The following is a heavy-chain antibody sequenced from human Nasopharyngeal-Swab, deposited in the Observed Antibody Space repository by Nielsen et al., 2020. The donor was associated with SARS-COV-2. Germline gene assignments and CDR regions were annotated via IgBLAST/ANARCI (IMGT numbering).Heavy chain of an antibody. D-gene: IGHD5-18*01. CDR2: IYWDDDK. CDR3: AHWGYSYGSGRAYYFDY. Sequence: SGPTLVKPTQTLTLTCTFSGFSLSTSGVGVGWIRQPPGKALEWLALIYWDDDKRYSPSLKSRLTITKDTSKNQVVLTMTSMDPVDTATYYCAHWGYSYGSGRAYYFDYWGQGTLVTVSS. J-gene: IGHJ4*02. CDR1: GFSLSTSGVG. V-gene: IGHV2-5*02.